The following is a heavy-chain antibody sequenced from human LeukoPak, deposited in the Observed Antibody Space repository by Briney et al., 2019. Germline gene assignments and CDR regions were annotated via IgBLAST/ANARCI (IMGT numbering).Heavy chain of an antibody. CDR3: AAIRYCSGGSCYLPPYTLYYGMDV. J-gene: IGHJ6*02. CDR2: IYHSGST. CDR1: GGSISSGGYS. V-gene: IGHV4-30-2*01. D-gene: IGHD2-15*01. Sequence: PSETLSLTCAVSGGSISSGGYSWSWIRQPPGTGLEWIGYIYHSGSTYYNPSLKSRVTISVDRSKNQFSLKLSSVTAADTAVYYCAAIRYCSGGSCYLPPYTLYYGMDVWGQGTTVTVSS.